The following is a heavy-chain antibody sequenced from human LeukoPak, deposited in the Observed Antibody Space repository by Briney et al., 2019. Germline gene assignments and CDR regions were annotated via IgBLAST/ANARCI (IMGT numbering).Heavy chain of an antibody. Sequence: GGSLRLSCAASGFTFSSYAMSWVRQAPGKGLEWVSAISCSGGSTYYADSVKGRFTISRDNSKNTLYLQMNSLRAEDTAVYYCAKTPSWTMIVEQNYWGQGTLVTVSS. J-gene: IGHJ4*02. CDR1: GFTFSSYA. V-gene: IGHV3-23*01. CDR2: ISCSGGST. CDR3: AKTPSWTMIVEQNY. D-gene: IGHD3-22*01.